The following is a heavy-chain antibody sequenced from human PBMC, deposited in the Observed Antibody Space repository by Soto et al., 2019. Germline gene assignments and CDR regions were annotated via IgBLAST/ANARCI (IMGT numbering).Heavy chain of an antibody. CDR2: INHSGST. CDR3: ASRSYDFWSGYRPDY. CDR1: GGTFSGYY. Sequence: ASETLSLTCAVYGGTFSGYYWSWIRQPPGKGLEWIGEINHSGSTNYNPSLKSRVTISVDTSKNQFSLKLSSVTAADTAVYYCASRSYDFWSGYRPDYWGQGTLVTVSS. V-gene: IGHV4-34*01. D-gene: IGHD3-3*01. J-gene: IGHJ4*02.